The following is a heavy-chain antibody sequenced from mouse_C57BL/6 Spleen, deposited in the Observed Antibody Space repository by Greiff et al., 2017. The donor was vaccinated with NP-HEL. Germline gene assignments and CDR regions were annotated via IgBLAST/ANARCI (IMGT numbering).Heavy chain of an antibody. D-gene: IGHD4-1*01. Sequence: QVQLQQSGAELVMPGASVKLSCKASGYTFTSYWMHWVKQRPGQGLEWIGEIDPSDSYTNYNQKFKGKSTLTVDKSSSTAYMQLSSLTSEDSAVYYCATGRFAYWGQGTLVTVSA. CDR2: IDPSDSYT. J-gene: IGHJ3*01. CDR3: ATGRFAY. V-gene: IGHV1-69*01. CDR1: GYTFTSYW.